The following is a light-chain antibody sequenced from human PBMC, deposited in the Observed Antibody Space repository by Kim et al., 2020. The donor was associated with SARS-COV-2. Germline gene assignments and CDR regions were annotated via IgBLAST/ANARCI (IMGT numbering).Light chain of an antibody. CDR3: SSYTGSRPYV. CDR2: DVN. J-gene: IGLJ1*01. CDR1: SSDVGGYNY. V-gene: IGLV2-11*01. Sequence: QSALTQPRSVSGSPGQSVTISCTGTSSDVGGYNYVSWYQQHPGKAPKLMIYDVNERPSGVPDRFSGSKSGNTASLTISGLQAEDEADYYCSSYTGSRPYVCGNGTKVTVL.